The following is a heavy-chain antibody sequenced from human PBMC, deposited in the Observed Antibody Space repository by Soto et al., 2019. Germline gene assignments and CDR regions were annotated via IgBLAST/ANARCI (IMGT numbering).Heavy chain of an antibody. CDR1: CDSISSSTYY. D-gene: IGHD6-6*01. CDR2: IYHTGTT. CDR3: ARPYFSSSSMFDY. J-gene: IGHJ4*02. V-gene: IGHV4-39*01. Sequence: SETLSLTCTVSCDSISSSTYYWGWIRQPPGKGLEWIGCIYHTGTTYYNPSLKSRVTISVDTSKNQFSLKLSSVTAADTAVYYCARPYFSSSSMFDYWGQGTLVTVPQ.